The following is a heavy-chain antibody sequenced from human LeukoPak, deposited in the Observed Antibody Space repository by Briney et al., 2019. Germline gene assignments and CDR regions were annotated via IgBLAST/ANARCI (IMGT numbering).Heavy chain of an antibody. V-gene: IGHV4-34*01. CDR3: ARTTKYQFKWAGFDP. CDR1: GGSFSGYY. D-gene: IGHD2-2*01. J-gene: IGHJ5*02. Sequence: SETLSLTRAVYGGSFSGYYWSWIRQPPGKGLEWIGEINHSGSTNYNPSLKSRVTVSVDTSKNQFSLKLSSVTAADTAVYYCARTTKYQFKWAGFDPWGQGTLVTVSS. CDR2: INHSGST.